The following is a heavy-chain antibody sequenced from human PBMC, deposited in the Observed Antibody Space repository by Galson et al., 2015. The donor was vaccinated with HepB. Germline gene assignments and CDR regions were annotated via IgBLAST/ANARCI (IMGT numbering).Heavy chain of an antibody. V-gene: IGHV3-23*01. CDR1: GFTFSSHA. Sequence: SLRLSCATSGFTFSSHAMSWVRQTPGKGLEWVSALSGSGSSTFYADSVKGRFTISRDNSRNTLYLQMNSLRAEDTALYYCAKVYYVSGSYYRGGSYFDYWGQGTLVTVSS. CDR2: LSGSGSST. D-gene: IGHD3-10*01. CDR3: AKVYYVSGSYYRGGSYFDY. J-gene: IGHJ4*02.